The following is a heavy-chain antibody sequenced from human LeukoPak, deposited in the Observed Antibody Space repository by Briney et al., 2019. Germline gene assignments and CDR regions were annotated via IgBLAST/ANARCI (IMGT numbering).Heavy chain of an antibody. CDR1: GDSIINYY. J-gene: IGHJ4*02. D-gene: IGHD1-26*01. Sequence: PSETLSLTCTVSGDSIINYYWSWIRQSPGKGLEWIGYIYYSGSTKYNPSLKSRVTISVDTSKNQFSLKLSSVTAADTAVYYCAREGFGVGATNPYYFDYWGQGTLVTVSS. CDR2: IYYSGST. V-gene: IGHV4-59*12. CDR3: AREGFGVGATNPYYFDY.